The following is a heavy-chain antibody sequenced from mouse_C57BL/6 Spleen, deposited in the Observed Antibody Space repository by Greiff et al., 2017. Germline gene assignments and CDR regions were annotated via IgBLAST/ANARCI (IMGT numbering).Heavy chain of an antibody. Sequence: QVQLQQPGAELVKPGASVKLSCKASGYTFTSYWMHWVKQRPGQGLEWIGMIHPNSGSTNYNEKFKSKATLTVDKSSSTAYMQLSSLTSEDSAVYYCARDGVVDAMDDWGQGTSVTVSA. CDR2: IHPNSGST. CDR1: GYTFTSYW. CDR3: ARDGVVDAMDD. V-gene: IGHV1-64*01. D-gene: IGHD1-1*01. J-gene: IGHJ4*01.